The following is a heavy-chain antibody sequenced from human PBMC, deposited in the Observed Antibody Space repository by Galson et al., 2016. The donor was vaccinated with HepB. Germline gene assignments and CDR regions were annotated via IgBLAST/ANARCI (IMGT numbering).Heavy chain of an antibody. CDR1: GLNLDMDS. CDR3: ARLGQWVDDYGDY. J-gene: IGHJ4*01. D-gene: IGHD5-12*01. CDR2: ITGSGAGT. V-gene: IGHV3-21*04. Sequence: SLRLSCATSGLNLDMDSLNWVRQAPGKGLEWVSGITGSGAGTYYADSVKGRFTISRDNSEKSLFLQMSGLRADDTAVYYCARLGQWVDDYGDYWGQGTLVTVSS.